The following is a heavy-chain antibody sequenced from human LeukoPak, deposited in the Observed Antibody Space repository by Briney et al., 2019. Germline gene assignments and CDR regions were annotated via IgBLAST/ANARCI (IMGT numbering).Heavy chain of an antibody. CDR1: GLTFSRFW. J-gene: IGHJ4*02. V-gene: IGHV3-7*01. Sequence: PGGSLRLSCAASGLTFSRFWMIWIRQAPGKGLEWVATINEDGNEKWYADSVKGRFTISRDNARNSLYLQMNSLRAEDTGVYYCXTLSYRRFDYWGQGALVTVSS. D-gene: IGHD1-14*01. CDR3: XTLSYRRFDY. CDR2: INEDGNEK.